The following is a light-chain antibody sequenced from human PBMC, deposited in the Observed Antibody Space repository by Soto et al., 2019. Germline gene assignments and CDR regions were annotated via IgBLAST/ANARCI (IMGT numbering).Light chain of an antibody. CDR2: AAS. CDR1: QSITKY. J-gene: IGKJ4*01. CDR3: QQSYSTLVT. V-gene: IGKV1-39*01. Sequence: DIQMTQSPSSLSASIGDRVTITCRASQSITKYLNWYQQKPGKAPKLLISAASNLQSGVPSRFSGSGSGTDFTLTINRLQPDDFATYYCQQSYSTLVTFGGGTKVEIK.